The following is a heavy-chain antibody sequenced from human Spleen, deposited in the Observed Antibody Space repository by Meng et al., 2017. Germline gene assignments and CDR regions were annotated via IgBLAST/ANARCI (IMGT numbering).Heavy chain of an antibody. D-gene: IGHD3-22*01. V-gene: IGHV4-59*01. CDR2: TYYSGST. Sequence: SETLSLTCTVSGGSISGYYWSWIRQPPGKGLEWIGYTYYSGSTNYNPSLKSRVTISVDTSKNQFSLKLSSVTAADTAVYYCARDYYDSSGYFQYFDYWGQGTLVTVSS. CDR3: ARDYYDSSGYFQYFDY. CDR1: GGSISGYY. J-gene: IGHJ4*02.